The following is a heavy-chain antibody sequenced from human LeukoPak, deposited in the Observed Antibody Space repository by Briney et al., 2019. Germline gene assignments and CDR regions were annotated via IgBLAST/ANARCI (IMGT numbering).Heavy chain of an antibody. J-gene: IGHJ4*02. CDR2: IYYSGST. CDR3: ARGVQETTPPLYDSSGYYSFGDY. V-gene: IGHV4-30-4*01. D-gene: IGHD3-22*01. Sequence: SGTLSLTCTVSGGSISSGDYYWSWIRQPPGTGLEWIGYIYYSGSTYYNPSLKSRVTISVDTSKNQFSLKLSSVTAADTAVYYCARGVQETTPPLYDSSGYYSFGDYWGQGTLVTVSS. CDR1: GGSISSGDYY.